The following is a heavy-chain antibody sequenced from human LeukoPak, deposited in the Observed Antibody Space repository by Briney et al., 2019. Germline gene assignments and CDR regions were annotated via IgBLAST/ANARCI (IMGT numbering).Heavy chain of an antibody. CDR1: GFTFSNAW. D-gene: IGHD5-18*01. CDR2: IKSKTDGGTT. J-gene: IGHJ4*02. Sequence: GGSLRLSCATSGFTFSNAWMSWVRQAPGKGLEWVGRIKSKTDGGTTDYAAPVKGRFTISRDDSKNTLYLQMNSLKTEDTAVYYCTTEGYRDSSLDYWGQGTLVTVSS. V-gene: IGHV3-15*01. CDR3: TTEGYRDSSLDY.